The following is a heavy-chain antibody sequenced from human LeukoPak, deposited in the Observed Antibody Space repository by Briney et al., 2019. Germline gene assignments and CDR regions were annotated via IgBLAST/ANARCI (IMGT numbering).Heavy chain of an antibody. CDR1: GGSFSGYY. J-gene: IGHJ4*02. CDR2: INHSGGT. CDR3: ARGTNDFWSGYSYYFDY. D-gene: IGHD3-3*01. Sequence: SETLSLTCAVYGGSFSGYYWSWIRQPPGKGLEWIGEINHSGGTNYNPSLKSRVTISVDTSKNQFSLKLSSVTAADTAVYYCARGTNDFWSGYSYYFDYWGQGTLVTVSS. V-gene: IGHV4-34*01.